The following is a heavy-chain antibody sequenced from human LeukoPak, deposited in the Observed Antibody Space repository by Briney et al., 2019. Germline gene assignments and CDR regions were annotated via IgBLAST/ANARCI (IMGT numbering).Heavy chain of an antibody. CDR2: IYYSKNT. CDR3: VSPRGFSYGYFDY. V-gene: IGHV4-39*01. Sequence: SSETLSLTCTVSGGSISSSSAYWGWIRQPPGKGLEWIGSIYYSKNTYYNPPLKSRVTISADTSKNQFSLTLGSVSATDTAVYYCVSPRGFSYGYFDYWGQGTLVTVSS. D-gene: IGHD5-18*01. CDR1: GGSISSSSAY. J-gene: IGHJ4*02.